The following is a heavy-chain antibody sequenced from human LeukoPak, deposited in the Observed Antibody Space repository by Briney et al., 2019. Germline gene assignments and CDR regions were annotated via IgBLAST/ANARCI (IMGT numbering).Heavy chain of an antibody. Sequence: SETLSLTCAVYGGSFSGYYWSWIRQPPGKGLEWIGEINHSGSTNYNPSLKSRVTISVDTSKNQFSLKLSSVTAADTAVYYCARDRSRGPDTRDYYYYGMDVWGQGTTVTVSS. D-gene: IGHD3-10*01. CDR2: INHSGST. CDR3: ARDRSRGPDTRDYYYYGMDV. V-gene: IGHV4-34*01. J-gene: IGHJ6*02. CDR1: GGSFSGYY.